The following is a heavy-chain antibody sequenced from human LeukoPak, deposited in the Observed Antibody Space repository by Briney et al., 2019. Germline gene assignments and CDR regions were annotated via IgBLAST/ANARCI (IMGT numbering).Heavy chain of an antibody. CDR2: ISAYNGNT. CDR3: ARDADSYDSSGYGGY. D-gene: IGHD3-22*01. J-gene: IGHJ4*02. V-gene: IGHV1-18*01. CDR1: GYTFTIYG. Sequence: ASVTVSCTASGYTFTIYGISWVRQAPGQGLEWMGWISAYNGNTNYAQKLQGRVTMTTDTSTSTAYMEPRSLRSDDTAGYYCARDADSYDSSGYGGYWGQGTLVTVSS.